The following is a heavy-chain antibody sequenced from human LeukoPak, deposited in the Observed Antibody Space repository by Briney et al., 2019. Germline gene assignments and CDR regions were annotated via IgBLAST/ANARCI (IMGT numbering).Heavy chain of an antibody. V-gene: IGHV4-59*01. D-gene: IGHD4-11*01. J-gene: IGHJ3*02. Sequence: SETLSLTCTVSGGSISSYYWSWVRQPPGKGLEWIGYIYYSGSTNYNPCLKSRVTISVDTSKNQFSLKLSSVTAADTAVYYCATTKTTRHAFDIWGQGTMVTVSS. CDR2: IYYSGST. CDR1: GGSISSYY. CDR3: ATTKTTRHAFDI.